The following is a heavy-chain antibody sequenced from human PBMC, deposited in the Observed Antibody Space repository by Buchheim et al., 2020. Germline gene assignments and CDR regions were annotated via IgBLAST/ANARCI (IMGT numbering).Heavy chain of an antibody. D-gene: IGHD1-26*01. Sequence: QVHLVESGGGVVQPGRSLRLSCAASGFSFGSYAMHWVRQAPGKGLEWLAVIPSDGEDEKYADSVRGRFTISRDNSKNTVFLQVNSLRVEDSGVYYCTKGLTGGSWNFDHWGRGTL. CDR3: TKGLTGGSWNFDH. CDR1: GFSFGSYA. V-gene: IGHV3-30*18. CDR2: IPSDGEDE. J-gene: IGHJ4*02.